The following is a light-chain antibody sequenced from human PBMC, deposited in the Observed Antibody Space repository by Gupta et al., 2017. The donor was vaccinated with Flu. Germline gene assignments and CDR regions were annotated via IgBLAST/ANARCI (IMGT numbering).Light chain of an antibody. CDR3: QQSYSTRWT. J-gene: IGKJ1*01. CDR1: QSISSY. CDR2: TAS. Sequence: PSSLSASVGDRVTITCRAGQSISSYLNWYQQKPGKAPKLLIYTASSLQSGVPSRFSGSGSGTXFTLTIXSLQPEDFATYYCQQSYSTRWTFGXGTKVEI. V-gene: IGKV1-39*01.